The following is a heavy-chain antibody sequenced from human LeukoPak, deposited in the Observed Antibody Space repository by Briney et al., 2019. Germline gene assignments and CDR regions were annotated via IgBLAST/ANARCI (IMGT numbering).Heavy chain of an antibody. CDR2: ISGSGGST. J-gene: IGHJ4*02. V-gene: IGHV3-23*01. CDR3: AKGTDDFYDSSGYLY. CDR1: GFTFSSYG. D-gene: IGHD3-22*01. Sequence: PGGSLRLSCADSGFTFSSYGMSWVRQAPGKGLEWVSAISGSGGSTYYAESVKGRFTISRDNSKNTLYLQMNSLRAEDTAVYYCAKGTDDFYDSSGYLYWGQGTLVTVSS.